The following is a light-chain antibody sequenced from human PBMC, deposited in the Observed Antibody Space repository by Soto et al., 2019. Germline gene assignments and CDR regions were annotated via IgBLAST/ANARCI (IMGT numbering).Light chain of an antibody. J-gene: IGKJ1*01. CDR3: QKYGSSHRT. V-gene: IGKV3-20*01. Sequence: EIVLTQSPGTLSLSPGERAPLSCRAGQSVGRYLAWYQQKPGQTPRLIIYGAYNRATGVKDRFSGSGSGKDFTITIRRLETEDFEVYYCQKYGSSHRTFGQGTKVDIK. CDR2: GAY. CDR1: QSVGRY.